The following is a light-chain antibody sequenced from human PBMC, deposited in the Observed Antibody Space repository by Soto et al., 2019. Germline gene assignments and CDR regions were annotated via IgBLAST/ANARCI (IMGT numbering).Light chain of an antibody. CDR2: GAS. CDR1: QSVSSN. V-gene: IGKV3-15*01. J-gene: IGKJ1*01. Sequence: EIVMTQSPATLSVSPGERATLSCRASQSVSSNLAWFQQKPGQAPSLLIYGASTRATGIPAKFSGSGSGTEFTLTISSLQSEDFAVYYCQQYKNWPLTFGQGTRVEI. CDR3: QQYKNWPLT.